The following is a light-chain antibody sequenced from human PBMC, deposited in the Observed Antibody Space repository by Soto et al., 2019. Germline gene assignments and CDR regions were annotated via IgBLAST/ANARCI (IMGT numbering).Light chain of an antibody. CDR2: GAS. CDR1: QSVSSN. Sequence: EIVMTQSPATLSVSPGERATLSCRASQSVSSNLAWYQQKPGQAPRLLIYGASTRATGIPARFSGSGSGTEFTLIISSLQSEDFAVYYCQQYNNWLTFGQGTRLEIK. V-gene: IGKV3-15*01. J-gene: IGKJ5*01. CDR3: QQYNNWLT.